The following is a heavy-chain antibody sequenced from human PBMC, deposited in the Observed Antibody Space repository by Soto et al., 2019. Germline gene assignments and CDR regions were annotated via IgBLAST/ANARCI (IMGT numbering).Heavy chain of an antibody. V-gene: IGHV1-18*01. Sequence: ASVKVSCKATGYTFTSYGISWVRQAPGQGLEWMGWISAYNANTTYAQKLQGRVTMTTDTSTSTSYMELRSLRSDDTAVYFCARDRLGANGDYWGRGTLVTVSS. CDR3: ARDRLGANGDY. D-gene: IGHD2-8*01. CDR2: ISAYNANT. CDR1: GYTFTSYG. J-gene: IGHJ4*02.